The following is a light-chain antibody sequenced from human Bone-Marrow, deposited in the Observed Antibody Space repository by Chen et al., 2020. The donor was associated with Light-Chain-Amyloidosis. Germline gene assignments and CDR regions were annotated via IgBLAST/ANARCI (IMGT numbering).Light chain of an antibody. V-gene: IGLV2-14*03. CDR3: SSYTSSDTLV. CDR2: VVS. Sequence: QSALTQPASVSGSPGQSITISCTGTSNDVGGYNYVSWYQQHPGKAPKLMIYVVSNVPSGVSNRCSGSKSGNTASLTISGLQAEDEADYYCSSYTSSDTLVFGGGTKVTVL. J-gene: IGLJ3*02. CDR1: SNDVGGYNY.